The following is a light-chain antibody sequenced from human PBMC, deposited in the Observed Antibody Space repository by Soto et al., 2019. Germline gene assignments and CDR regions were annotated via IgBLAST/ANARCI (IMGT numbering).Light chain of an antibody. V-gene: IGKV1-5*03. CDR3: QQYNTFPPYT. J-gene: IGKJ2*01. Sequence: DIQMTQSPSTLSASVGDRVTITCRASQRVTNWLAWYQQKPGKAPKLLIYKASNLESGVPSRFSGSGSGTEFTLTISSLQPDDFATYYCQQYNTFPPYTFGQGTKLEIK. CDR1: QRVTNW. CDR2: KAS.